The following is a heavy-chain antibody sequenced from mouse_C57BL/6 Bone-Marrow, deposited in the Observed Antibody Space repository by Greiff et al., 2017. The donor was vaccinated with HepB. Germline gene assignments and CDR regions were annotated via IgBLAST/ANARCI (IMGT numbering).Heavy chain of an antibody. CDR2: IWGVGST. CDR1: GFSLTSYG. D-gene: IGHD3-2*02. Sequence: VMLVESGPGLVAPSQSLSITCTVSGFSLTSYGVDWVRQSPGKGLEWLGVIWGVGSTNYNSALKSRLSIRKDNSTSHVFLKMNSLQTDDTSMYYCDSSRELRPFAYWGQGTLVTVSA. J-gene: IGHJ3*01. V-gene: IGHV2-6*01. CDR3: DSSRELRPFAY.